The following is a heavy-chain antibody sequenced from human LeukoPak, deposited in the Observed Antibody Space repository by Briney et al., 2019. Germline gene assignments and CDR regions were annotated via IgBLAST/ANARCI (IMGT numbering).Heavy chain of an antibody. CDR1: GFTFSSYA. V-gene: IGHV3-21*01. CDR3: ARGAGGNDYGDYYGEYYFDY. Sequence: PGGSLRLSCAASGFTFSSYAMSWVRQAPGKGLEWVSSISSSSSYIYYADSVKGRLTISRDNAKNSLYLQMNSLRAEDTAVYYCARGAGGNDYGDYYGEYYFDYWGQGTLVTVSS. J-gene: IGHJ4*02. D-gene: IGHD4-17*01. CDR2: ISSSSSYI.